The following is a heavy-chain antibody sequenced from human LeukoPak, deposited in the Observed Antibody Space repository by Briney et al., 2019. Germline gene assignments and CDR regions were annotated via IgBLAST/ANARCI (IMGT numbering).Heavy chain of an antibody. D-gene: IGHD2-2*01. CDR1: GFTFSSYS. V-gene: IGHV3-48*01. CDR3: AREGPEDIVVVPAATEAAFDI. J-gene: IGHJ3*02. CDR2: ISSSSSTI. Sequence: GGSLRLSCAASGFTFSSYSMNWVRQAPGKGLEWVSYISSSSSTIYYADSVKGRFTISRDNAKNSLYLQMNSLRAEDTAVYYCAREGPEDIVVVPAATEAAFDIWGQGTMVTVSS.